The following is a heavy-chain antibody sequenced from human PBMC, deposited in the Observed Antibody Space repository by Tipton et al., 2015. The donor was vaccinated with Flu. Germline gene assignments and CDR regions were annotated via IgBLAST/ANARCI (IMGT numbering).Heavy chain of an antibody. V-gene: IGHV4-4*07. D-gene: IGHD2-15*01. J-gene: IGHJ1*01. CDR1: GGSMSSFY. CDR3: ARHGCGGGSCPFQH. Sequence: TLSLTCIVSGGSMSSFYWSWIRQPAGKGLEWIGRIYTSGSTIYHPSLKSRVTISVDTSKNQFSLNLSSVTAADTAVYYCARHGCGGGSCPFQHWGLGTLVTVSP. CDR2: IYTSGST.